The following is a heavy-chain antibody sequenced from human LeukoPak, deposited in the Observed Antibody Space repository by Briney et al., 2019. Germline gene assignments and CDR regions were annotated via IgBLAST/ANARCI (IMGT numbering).Heavy chain of an antibody. CDR3: ARIYSSSFDY. V-gene: IGHV4-61*02. CDR2: IYTSGST. J-gene: IGHJ4*02. D-gene: IGHD6-6*01. CDR1: GGSISSGSYY. Sequence: SQTLSLTCTVSGGSISSGSYYWSWIRQPAGKGLEWIGRIYTSGSTNYNPSLKSRVTISVDTSKNQFSLKLSSVTAADTAVYHCARIYSSSFDYWGQGTLVTVSS.